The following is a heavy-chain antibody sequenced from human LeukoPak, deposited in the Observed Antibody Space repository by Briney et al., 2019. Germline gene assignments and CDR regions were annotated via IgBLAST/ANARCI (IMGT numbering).Heavy chain of an antibody. CDR1: GFTFSDYY. V-gene: IGHV3-11*01. J-gene: IGHJ4*02. CDR2: ISSSGSTI. Sequence: GGSLRLSCAASGFTFSDYYMSWIRQAPGKGLEWVSYISSSGSTIYYADSVKGRFTISRDNSEGRLHLQMNSLRAEDTAIYYCAKQDGRGTYQYYFDYWGRGTLVTVSS. D-gene: IGHD1-26*01. CDR3: AKQDGRGTYQYYFDY.